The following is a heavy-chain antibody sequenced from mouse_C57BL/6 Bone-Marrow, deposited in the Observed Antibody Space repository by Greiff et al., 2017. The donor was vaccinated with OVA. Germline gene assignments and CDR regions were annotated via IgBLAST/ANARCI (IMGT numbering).Heavy chain of an antibody. J-gene: IGHJ4*01. CDR2: IYPRSGNT. CDR1: GYTFTSYG. CDR3: ARRDTTVVARGYYAMDY. Sequence: QVQLQQSGAELARPGASVKLSCKASGYTFTSYGISWVKQRTGQGLEWIGEIYPRSGNTYYNEKFKGKATLTADKSSSTAYMELRSLTSEDSAVYFCARRDTTVVARGYYAMDYWGQGTSVTVSS. D-gene: IGHD1-1*01. V-gene: IGHV1-81*01.